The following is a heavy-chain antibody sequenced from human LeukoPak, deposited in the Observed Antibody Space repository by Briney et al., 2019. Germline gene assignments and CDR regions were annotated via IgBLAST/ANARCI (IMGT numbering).Heavy chain of an antibody. CDR3: ARDPGGYYDSSGDYYFDY. V-gene: IGHV3-23*01. CDR2: IDYSGGDT. CDR1: GFTLSSYE. Sequence: GGSLRLSCTASGFTLSSYEMSWIRQAPGKGLEWVSSIDYSGGDTHYADSVKGRFTISRDNSKNTLYLQLSSLRGDDTALYYCARDPGGYYDSSGDYYFDYWGQGTLVTVSS. J-gene: IGHJ4*02. D-gene: IGHD3-22*01.